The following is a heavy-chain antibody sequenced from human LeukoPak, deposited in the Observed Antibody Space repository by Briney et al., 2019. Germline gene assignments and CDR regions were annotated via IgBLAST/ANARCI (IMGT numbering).Heavy chain of an antibody. D-gene: IGHD2-15*01. CDR1: GFTVSSNY. V-gene: IGHV3-53*01. Sequence: GGSLRLSCAASGFTVSSNYMSWVRQAPGKGLEWVSVIYSGVGPYYADSVKGRFTISRDNAKNSLDLQMNSLRAEDTAVYYCAGVALYYYNYNLDVWGQGTTVTVSS. CDR3: AGVALYYYNYNLDV. CDR2: IYSGVGP. J-gene: IGHJ6*02.